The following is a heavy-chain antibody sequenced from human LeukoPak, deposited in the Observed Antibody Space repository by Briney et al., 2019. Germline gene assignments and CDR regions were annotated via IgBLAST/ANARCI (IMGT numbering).Heavy chain of an antibody. Sequence: GGSLRLSCVASGFTFGSYWMSWVRQAPGKGLEWVANIKQDGSEKYYVDSVKGRFTISRDNAENSLSLQMNSLRAEDTAVYYCASAGGDSRSPLPFYYWGQGTLVTVSS. CDR2: IKQDGSEK. CDR1: GFTFGSYW. J-gene: IGHJ4*02. CDR3: ASAGGDSRSPLPFYY. D-gene: IGHD6-6*01. V-gene: IGHV3-7*03.